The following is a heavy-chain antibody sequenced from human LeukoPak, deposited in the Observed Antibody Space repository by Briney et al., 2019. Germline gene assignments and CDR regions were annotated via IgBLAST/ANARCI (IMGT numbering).Heavy chain of an antibody. V-gene: IGHV3-11*04. Sequence: TGGSLRLSCAASGFTFSNYYMSWIRQAPGKGLEWVSYISSSGSTIYYADSVKGRFTISRDNAKNSLYLQMNSLRAEDTAVYYCARGQYYYDSSGYSHDAFDIWGQGTMVTVSS. CDR2: ISSSGSTI. D-gene: IGHD3-22*01. CDR1: GFTFSNYY. CDR3: ARGQYYYDSSGYSHDAFDI. J-gene: IGHJ3*02.